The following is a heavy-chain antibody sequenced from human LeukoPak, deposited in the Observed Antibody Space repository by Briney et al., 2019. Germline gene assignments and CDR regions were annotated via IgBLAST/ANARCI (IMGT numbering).Heavy chain of an antibody. CDR1: GFTFSKFA. Sequence: TGGSLRLSCAAAGFTFSKFAMHWVRQAPGKGLEWVAVVSYDGSYKYYADSVKGRFTISRDNSKNTLYLQMNSLRAEDTAVYYCARRAGAYSHPYDYWGQGTLVTVSS. CDR3: ARRAGAYSHPYDY. CDR2: VSYDGSYK. D-gene: IGHD4/OR15-4a*01. J-gene: IGHJ4*02. V-gene: IGHV3-30*14.